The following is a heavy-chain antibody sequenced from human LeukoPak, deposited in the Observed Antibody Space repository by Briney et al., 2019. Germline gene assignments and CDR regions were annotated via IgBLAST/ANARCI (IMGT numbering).Heavy chain of an antibody. CDR3: AKTPLAAGYYFDY. CDR1: GFTFDDYG. J-gene: IGHJ4*02. Sequence: GGSLRLSCAASGFTFDDYGMSWVRQAPGKGLEWVSAISGSGGSTYYADSVKGRFTISRDNSKNTLYLQMNSLRAEDTAVYYCAKTPLAAGYYFDYWGQGTLVTVSS. V-gene: IGHV3-23*01. D-gene: IGHD6-13*01. CDR2: ISGSGGST.